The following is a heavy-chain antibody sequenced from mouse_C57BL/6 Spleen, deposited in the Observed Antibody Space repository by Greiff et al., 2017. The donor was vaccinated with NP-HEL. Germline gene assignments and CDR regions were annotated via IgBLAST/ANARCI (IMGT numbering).Heavy chain of an antibody. CDR2: IDPSDSYT. J-gene: IGHJ2*01. Sequence: QVQLQQPGAELVKPGASVKLSCKASGYTFTSYWMQWVKQRPGQGLEWIGEIDPSDSYTNYNQKFKGKATLTVDTSSSTAYMQLSSLTSEDSAVYYCARFPAYYSNYPYYFDYWGQGTTLTVSS. V-gene: IGHV1-50*01. CDR3: ARFPAYYSNYPYYFDY. D-gene: IGHD2-5*01. CDR1: GYTFTSYW.